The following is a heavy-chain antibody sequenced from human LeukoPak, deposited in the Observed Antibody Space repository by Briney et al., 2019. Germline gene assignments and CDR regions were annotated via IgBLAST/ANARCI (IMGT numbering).Heavy chain of an antibody. J-gene: IGHJ4*02. CDR3: ARDFGDHRTDY. V-gene: IGHV4-39*01. Sequence: SETLSLTCTVSGGSISSNGYFWGWIRQPPGKGLEWIGTIDSSGNTYYNPTLKSRVAISADTSKNQFSLKVRSVTAADTAVYYCARDFGDHRTDYWGQGTLVTVSS. D-gene: IGHD4-17*01. CDR1: GGSISSNGYF. CDR2: IDSSGNT.